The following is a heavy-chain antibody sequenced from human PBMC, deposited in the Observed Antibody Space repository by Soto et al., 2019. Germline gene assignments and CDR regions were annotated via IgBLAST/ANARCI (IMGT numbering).Heavy chain of an antibody. CDR1: GYTFTNYA. CDR2: ISPSTGDT. D-gene: IGHD2-15*01. V-gene: IGHV1-18*01. Sequence: QVHLVQSGAEVKEPGASVKVSCQASGYTFTNYAISWVRQAPGQGLEWMGWISPSTGDTDQAQGFQARVTMTLDTPPNTANMGLRSLGTDDPAVYYCARCYCSIGSCYACWHLDLWGPGTLVPVPS. CDR3: ARCYCSIGSCYACWHLDL. J-gene: IGHJ2*01.